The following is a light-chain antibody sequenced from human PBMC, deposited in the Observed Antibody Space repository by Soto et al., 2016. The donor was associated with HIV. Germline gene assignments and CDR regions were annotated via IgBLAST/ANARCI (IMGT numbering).Light chain of an antibody. CDR3: MQALQAWT. Sequence: DIQMTQSPSSLSASVGDRVTITCRASQGISNSLAWYQQKPGKAPKLLLYAASRLESGVPSRFSGSGSGTDFTLKISRVEAEDVGVYYCMQALQAWTFGQGTKVEIK. J-gene: IGKJ1*01. V-gene: IGKV1-NL1*01. CDR1: QGISNS. CDR2: AAS.